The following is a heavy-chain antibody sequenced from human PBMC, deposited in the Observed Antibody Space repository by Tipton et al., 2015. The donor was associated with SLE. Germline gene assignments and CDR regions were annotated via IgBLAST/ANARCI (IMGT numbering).Heavy chain of an antibody. CDR1: GFSFSGYW. CDR2: IKNDGSIT. D-gene: IGHD5-18*01. CDR3: ALARGSSNLDTPGY. V-gene: IGHV3-74*01. Sequence: SLRLSCAASGFSFSGYWMHWARQGTGEGLVWVSSIKNDGSITSYAESVKGRFTISRDNAKNTLHLQMNNLRVGDTAVYYCALARGSSNLDTPGYWGQGTLLTVSS. J-gene: IGHJ4*02.